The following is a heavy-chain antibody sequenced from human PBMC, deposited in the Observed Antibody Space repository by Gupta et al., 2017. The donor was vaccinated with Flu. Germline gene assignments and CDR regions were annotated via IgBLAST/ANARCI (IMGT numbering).Heavy chain of an antibody. D-gene: IGHD2-2*01. CDR1: GGTVSRYG. CDR2: IIPALGTA. CDR3: AREDGPSSTSPGWGYYYGMVV. J-gene: IGHJ6*02. Sequence: QVQLVQSGAEVKKPGSSVKVSCKASGGTVSRYGISWVRQAPGQGLEWMGGIIPALGTANYAQKFQARVTITADVSTGTAYMVLSSLTSEDTALYYCAREDGPSSTSPGWGYYYGMVVWGQGTTVTVSS. V-gene: IGHV1-69*01.